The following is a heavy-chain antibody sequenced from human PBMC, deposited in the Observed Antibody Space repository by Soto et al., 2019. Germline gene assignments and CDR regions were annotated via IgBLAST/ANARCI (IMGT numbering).Heavy chain of an antibody. CDR1: GYSITSYW. CDR2: IYPGDSDT. CDR3: ASQEMATKNVDAFDI. J-gene: IGHJ3*02. V-gene: IGHV5-51*01. D-gene: IGHD5-12*01. Sequence: PGESLKISCRGSGYSITSYWIGCMRQMPGKGLEWMGIIYPGDSDTRYSPSFQGQVTISADKSISTAYLQWSSLKASDTAMYYCASQEMATKNVDAFDIWGQGTMVTVSS.